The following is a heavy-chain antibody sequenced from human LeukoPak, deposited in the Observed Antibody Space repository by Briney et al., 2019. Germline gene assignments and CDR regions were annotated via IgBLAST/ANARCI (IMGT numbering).Heavy chain of an antibody. V-gene: IGHV4-30-4*08. Sequence: SQTLSLTCTVSGGSISSGDYYWSWIRQPPGKGLEWIGYIYYSGSTYYNPSLKRRVTISVDTSKNQFSLKLRSVTAADTAVHYCARLDSGSYVGYWGQGTLVTVSS. D-gene: IGHD3-10*01. CDR3: ARLDSGSYVGY. J-gene: IGHJ4*02. CDR1: GGSISSGDYY. CDR2: IYYSGST.